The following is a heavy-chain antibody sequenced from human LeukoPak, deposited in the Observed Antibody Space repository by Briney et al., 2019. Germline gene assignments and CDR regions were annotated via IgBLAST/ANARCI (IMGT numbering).Heavy chain of an antibody. J-gene: IGHJ4*02. D-gene: IGHD5-12*01. V-gene: IGHV4-59*01. CDR3: ARVSGYDWESFYDY. CDR1: GGSISSYY. Sequence: SETLSLTCTVSGGSISSYYWSWIRQPAGKGLEWIGYIYYSGRTNYNPSLKSRVTISVDTSKNQFSLKLRSVTAADTAVYYCARVSGYDWESFYDYWGQGTLVTVSS. CDR2: IYYSGRT.